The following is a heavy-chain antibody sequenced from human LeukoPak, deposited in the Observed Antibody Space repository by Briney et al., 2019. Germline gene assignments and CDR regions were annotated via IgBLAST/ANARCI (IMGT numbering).Heavy chain of an antibody. CDR1: GFTFSSYA. V-gene: IGHV3-23*01. J-gene: IGHJ3*02. CDR2: MSGSGYNT. Sequence: PGGSLRLSCAASGFTFSSYAMSWVRQAPGKGLEWVSGMSGSGYNTYYANSVKGRFTISRDNFKNTLYLQMNSLRAEDTAVYYCASSGDSGYDYDKAFDIWGQGTMVTVSS. D-gene: IGHD5-12*01. CDR3: ASSGDSGYDYDKAFDI.